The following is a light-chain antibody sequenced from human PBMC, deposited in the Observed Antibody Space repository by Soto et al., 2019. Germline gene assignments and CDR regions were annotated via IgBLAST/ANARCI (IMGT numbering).Light chain of an antibody. CDR3: SELTGTTYL. V-gene: IGLV2-14*03. CDR1: SSDMWGNNY. Sequence: QSALTQPASVSGSPGQSITISCTGASSDMWGNNYVSWHQHYPGKAPKLMICDVSNRPSGVSDRFSGSKSGNTASLTISGLQAEDEADYYYSELTGTTYLFGTGINVTV. J-gene: IGLJ1*01. CDR2: DVS.